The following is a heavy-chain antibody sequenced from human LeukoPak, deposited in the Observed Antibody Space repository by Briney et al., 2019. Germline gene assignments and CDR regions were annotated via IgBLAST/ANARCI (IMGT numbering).Heavy chain of an antibody. CDR2: IYYSGST. CDR3: ARCAALRYYYGSGSYYHFDY. CDR1: GGSISSYY. V-gene: IGHV4-59*08. Sequence: SETLSLTCTVSGGSISSYYWSWIPQPPGKGREWISYIYYSGSTNYNPSLKSRVTMSVDTSKNQFSLKLSSVNAADTAVYYCARCAALRYYYGSGSYYHFDYWGQGTLVTVSS. D-gene: IGHD3-10*01. J-gene: IGHJ4*02.